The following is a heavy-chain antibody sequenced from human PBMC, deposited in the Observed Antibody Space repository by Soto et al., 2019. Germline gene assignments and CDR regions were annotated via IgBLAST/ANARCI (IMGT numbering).Heavy chain of an antibody. D-gene: IGHD6-13*01. Sequence: ASVKVSCKASGYTFTSYAMHWVRQAPGQRLEWMGWINAGNGNTKYSQKFQGRVTITRDTSASTAYMELSSLRSEDTAVYYCATYVSIAAAGPFDYWGQGTLVTVSS. CDR3: ATYVSIAAAGPFDY. V-gene: IGHV1-3*01. J-gene: IGHJ4*02. CDR1: GYTFTSYA. CDR2: INAGNGNT.